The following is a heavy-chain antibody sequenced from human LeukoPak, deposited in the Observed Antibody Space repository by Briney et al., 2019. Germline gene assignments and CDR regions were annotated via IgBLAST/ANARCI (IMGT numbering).Heavy chain of an antibody. J-gene: IGHJ5*02. CDR1: GFTFDDYA. CDR2: ISWNSGSI. V-gene: IGHV3-9*01. D-gene: IGHD2-2*01. CDR3: AKGRDKYQLLSKNWFDP. Sequence: SLRLSCAASGFTFDDYAMHWVRQAPGKGLEWVSGISWNSGSIGYVDSVKGRFTISRDNAKNSLYLQMNSLRAEDTALYYCAKGRDKYQLLSKNWFDPWGQGTLVTVSS.